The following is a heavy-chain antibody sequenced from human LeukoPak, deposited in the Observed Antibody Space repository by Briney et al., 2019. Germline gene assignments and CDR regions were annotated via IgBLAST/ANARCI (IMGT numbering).Heavy chain of an antibody. D-gene: IGHD5/OR15-5a*01. Sequence: SETLSLTCTVSGGSISSYYWSWIRQPPGKGLEWIGYIYYSGSTNYNPSLKSRVTISVGTSKNQFSLKLSSVTAADTAVYYCARGLPVYPFDYWGQGTLVTVSS. J-gene: IGHJ4*02. CDR3: ARGLPVYPFDY. V-gene: IGHV4-59*01. CDR2: IYYSGST. CDR1: GGSISSYY.